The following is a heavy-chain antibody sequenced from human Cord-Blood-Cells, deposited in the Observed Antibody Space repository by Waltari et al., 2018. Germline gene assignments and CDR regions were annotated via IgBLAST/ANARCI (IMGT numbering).Heavy chain of an antibody. CDR1: GFTASSKY. Sequence: EVQLVETGGGVIQPGGSLRLSCADSGFTASSKYMSWVRQAPGKGMEWVSVIYSGGSTYYADSVKGRFTISRDNSKNTLYLQMNSLRAEDTAVYYCARTVDYWGQGTLVTVSS. CDR2: IYSGGST. J-gene: IGHJ4*02. V-gene: IGHV3-53*02. CDR3: ARTVDY.